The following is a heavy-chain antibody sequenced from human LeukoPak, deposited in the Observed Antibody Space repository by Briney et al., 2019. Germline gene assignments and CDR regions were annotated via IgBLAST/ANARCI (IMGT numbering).Heavy chain of an antibody. CDR1: GFTFDDYA. Sequence: GGSLRLSCAASGFTFDDYAMHWVRQAPGKGLEWVSGISWNSGSIGYADSVKGRFTISRDNSKNTLYLQMNSLRAEDTAVYYCANHDYGDYEGFDYWGQGTLVTVSS. D-gene: IGHD4-17*01. CDR3: ANHDYGDYEGFDY. V-gene: IGHV3-9*01. J-gene: IGHJ4*02. CDR2: ISWNSGSI.